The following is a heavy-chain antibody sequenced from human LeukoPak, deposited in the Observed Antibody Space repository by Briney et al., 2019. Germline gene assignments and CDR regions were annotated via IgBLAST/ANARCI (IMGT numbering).Heavy chain of an antibody. CDR1: GFTFSSYG. CDR2: ISYDGSNK. CDR3: AKDNPLCYFDY. Sequence: PGRSLRLSCAASGFTFSSYGMHWVRQAPGKGLEWVAVISYDGSNKYYADSVKGRFTISRDNSKNTLYLQMNSLRAEDTAVYYCAKDNPLCYFDYWGQGTLVTVSS. D-gene: IGHD3-16*01. V-gene: IGHV3-30*18. J-gene: IGHJ4*02.